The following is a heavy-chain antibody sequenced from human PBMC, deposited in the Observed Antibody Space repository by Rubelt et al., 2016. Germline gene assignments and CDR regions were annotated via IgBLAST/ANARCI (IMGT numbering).Heavy chain of an antibody. CDR2: ISGDGGST. V-gene: IGHV3-43*02. J-gene: IGHJ4*02. CDR1: GFIFDDYA. D-gene: IGHD1-26*01. Sequence: EVQLVESGGGLVQPGRSLRLSCAASGFIFDDYAMHWVRQAPGKGLEWVSLISGDGGSTYYADSVTGRFTISRDNARDEVQLQMSSLRADDSAVYYRARIRDAGYSTFDSWGQGTLVTVSS. CDR3: ARIRDAGYSTFDS.